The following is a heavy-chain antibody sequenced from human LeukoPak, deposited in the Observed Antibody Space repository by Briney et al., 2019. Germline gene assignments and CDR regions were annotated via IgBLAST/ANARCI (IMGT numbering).Heavy chain of an antibody. CDR2: IYYSGST. V-gene: IGHV4-59*08. Sequence: SETLSLTCTVAGGSISSYYWSWIRQPPGKGLEWIGYIYYSGSTNYNPSLKSRVTISVDTSKNQFSLKLSSVTAADTAVYYCARRRKVDTALSDWGQGTLVTVSS. CDR3: ARRRKVDTALSD. CDR1: GGSISSYY. D-gene: IGHD5-18*01. J-gene: IGHJ4*02.